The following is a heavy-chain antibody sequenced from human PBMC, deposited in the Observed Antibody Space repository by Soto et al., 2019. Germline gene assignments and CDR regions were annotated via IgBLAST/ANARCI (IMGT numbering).Heavy chain of an antibody. CDR1: GFTFSSYA. J-gene: IGHJ4*02. CDR3: ARRPTPYYFDY. CDR2: ISYDGSNK. Sequence: LRLSCAASGFTFSSYAMHWVRQAPGKGLEWVAVISYDGSNKYYADSVKGRFTISRDNSQNTLYLQMNSPTAEDTADYYCARRPTPYYFDYWGQGTLVTVSS. V-gene: IGHV3-30-3*01.